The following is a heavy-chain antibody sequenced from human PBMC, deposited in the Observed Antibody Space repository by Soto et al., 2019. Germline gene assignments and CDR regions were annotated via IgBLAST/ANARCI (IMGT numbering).Heavy chain of an antibody. CDR3: AKDQGPLLWFGELSAALNYYGMDV. J-gene: IGHJ6*02. V-gene: IGHV3-30*18. CDR2: ISYDGSNK. CDR1: GFTFSSYG. Sequence: GGSLRLSCAASGFTFSSYGIHWVRQAPGKGLEWVAVISYDGSNKYYADSVKGRFTISRDNSKNTLYLQMNSLRAEDTAVYYCAKDQGPLLWFGELSAALNYYGMDVWGQGTTVTVSS. D-gene: IGHD3-10*01.